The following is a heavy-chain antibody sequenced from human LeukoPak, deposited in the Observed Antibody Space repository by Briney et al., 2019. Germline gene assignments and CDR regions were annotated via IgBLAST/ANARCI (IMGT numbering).Heavy chain of an antibody. Sequence: PGGSLTLFCAASGFTLSSYRMHWVRHTPGRGLVWVSEIKPDGTATSHADSVKGRFTTSRDNAKNTMYLQMNRLRAEDTAVYFCTRVAMRATPIDHGGQGTLVTVSS. CDR1: GFTLSSYR. CDR2: IKPDGTAT. CDR3: TRVAMRATPIDH. V-gene: IGHV3-74*01. J-gene: IGHJ4*02.